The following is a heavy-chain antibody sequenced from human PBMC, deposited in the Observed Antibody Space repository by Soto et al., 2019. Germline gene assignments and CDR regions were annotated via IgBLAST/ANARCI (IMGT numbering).Heavy chain of an antibody. CDR2: IYYSGST. D-gene: IGHD6-19*01. V-gene: IGHV4-39*01. CDR3: SSSIAVAGMVSAYYSYGMDV. CDR1: GGSISSSSYY. Sequence: SETLSLTCTVSGGSISSSSYYWGWIRQPPGKGLEWIGSIYYSGSTYYNPSLKSRVTISVDTSKNQFSLKLSSVTAADTAVYYCSSSIAVAGMVSAYYSYGMDVWGQGTTVTVSS. J-gene: IGHJ6*02.